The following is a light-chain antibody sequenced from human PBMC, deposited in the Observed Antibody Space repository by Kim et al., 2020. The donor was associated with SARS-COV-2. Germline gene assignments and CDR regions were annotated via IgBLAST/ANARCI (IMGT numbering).Light chain of an antibody. V-gene: IGLV2-14*03. Sequence: GQSILISCTGTSSDVGGYNYVSWYQQHPGKAPKLMIYDVSNRPSGVSNRFSGSKSGNTASLTISGLQAEDEADYYCSSYTSSSPGVFGGGTQLTVL. CDR3: SSYTSSSPGV. CDR2: DVS. CDR1: SSDVGGYNY. J-gene: IGLJ2*01.